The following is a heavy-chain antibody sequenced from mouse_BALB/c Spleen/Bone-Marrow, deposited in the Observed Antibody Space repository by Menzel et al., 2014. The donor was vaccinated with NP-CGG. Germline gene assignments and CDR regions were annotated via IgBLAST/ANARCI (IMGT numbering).Heavy chain of an antibody. CDR1: GYSFTGYF. CDR2: INPYNGDT. CDR3: ARGGFLPAMDY. D-gene: IGHD2-1*01. J-gene: IGHJ4*01. Sequence: VQLQQPGPELVKPGASVKISCKASGYSFTGYFMNWVMQSHGKSLEWIGRINPYNGDTFYNQKFKGKATLTVDKSSSTAHMELRSLATEDPAVYYCARGGFLPAMDYWGQGTSVTVSS. V-gene: IGHV1-20*02.